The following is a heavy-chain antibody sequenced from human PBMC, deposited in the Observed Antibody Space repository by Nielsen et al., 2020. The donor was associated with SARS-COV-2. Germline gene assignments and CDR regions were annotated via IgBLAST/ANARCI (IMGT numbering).Heavy chain of an antibody. D-gene: IGHD3-9*01. V-gene: IGHV3-33*08. CDR1: GFTFGSYG. Sequence: GESLKISCAASGFTFGSYGMHWVRQAPGKGLEWVAVIWYDGSNKYYADSVKGRVTISRDNSKNTLYLQMNSLGAEDTAIYYCAGDGGGGYDIREGFDYWGQGTLVTVSS. CDR2: IWYDGSNK. CDR3: AGDGGGGYDIREGFDY. J-gene: IGHJ4*02.